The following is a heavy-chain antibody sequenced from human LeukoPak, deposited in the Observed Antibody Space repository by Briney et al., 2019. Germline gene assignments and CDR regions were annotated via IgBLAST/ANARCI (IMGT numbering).Heavy chain of an antibody. CDR1: GGSISSYY. Sequence: TSETLSLTCTVSGGSISSYYWSWIRQPAGKGLEWIGRIYTSGSTNYNPSLKSRVTMSVDTSKNQFSLKLSSVTAADTAVYYCARAPYDIWSGSDAVGIWGQGKMVSVSS. V-gene: IGHV4-4*07. CDR3: ARAPYDIWSGSDAVGI. D-gene: IGHD3-3*01. J-gene: IGHJ3*02. CDR2: IYTSGST.